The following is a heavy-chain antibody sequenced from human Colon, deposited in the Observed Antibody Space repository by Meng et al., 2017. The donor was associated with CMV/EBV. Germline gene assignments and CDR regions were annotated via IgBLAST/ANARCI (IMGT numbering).Heavy chain of an antibody. CDR3: ASTHGSGGKGDYYGMDV. Sequence: GGSLRLSCAASGFTFNSYEMNWVRQAPGKGLEWVAHISSTGRSTYYADSVKGRFTVSRDNAKNSLYLQMDSLRAEDTAVYYCASTHGSGGKGDYYGMDVWGQGTTVTVSS. CDR1: GFTFNSYE. J-gene: IGHJ6*02. V-gene: IGHV3-48*03. D-gene: IGHD3-10*01. CDR2: ISSTGRST.